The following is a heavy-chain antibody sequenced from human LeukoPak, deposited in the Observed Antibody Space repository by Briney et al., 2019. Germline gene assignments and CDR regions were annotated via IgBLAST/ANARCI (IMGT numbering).Heavy chain of an antibody. CDR2: ISAYNGNT. CDR3: ALTEGYDSSGYLDY. J-gene: IGHJ4*02. CDR1: GYTFTSYG. Sequence: ASGKVSCKASGYTFTSYGISWVRQAPGQGLEWMGWISAYNGNTDYAQKLQGRVTMTTDTSTSTAYMELRSLRSDDTAVYYCALTEGYDSSGYLDYWGQGTLVTVSS. V-gene: IGHV1-18*01. D-gene: IGHD3-22*01.